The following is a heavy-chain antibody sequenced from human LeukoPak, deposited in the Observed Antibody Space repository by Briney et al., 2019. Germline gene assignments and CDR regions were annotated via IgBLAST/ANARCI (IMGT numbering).Heavy chain of an antibody. J-gene: IGHJ4*02. Sequence: PGRSLRLSCAASGFNFKTYSMHWVRQAPGKGLEWVAVITYDGSNKYYADSVKGRVTISRDNSKKTLYLQMDNLIGEDTAVYYCAREDRHGATYYLDYWGQGTLVTVSS. V-gene: IGHV3-30*04. CDR1: GFNFKTYS. CDR3: AREDRHGATYYLDY. D-gene: IGHD4/OR15-4a*01. CDR2: ITYDGSNK.